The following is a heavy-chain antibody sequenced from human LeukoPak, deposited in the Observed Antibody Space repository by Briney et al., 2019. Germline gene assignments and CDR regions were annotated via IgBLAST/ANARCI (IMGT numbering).Heavy chain of an antibody. CDR3: ARERRYGRRFDP. D-gene: IGHD2-15*01. V-gene: IGHV4-4*07. CDR1: GGSVNTNY. J-gene: IGHJ5*02. Sequence: PSETLSLTCTVSGGSVNTNYWSWIRQPAGKGLEWIGRIHISESPKYNPSLKSRVTMSLEPSKSQFSLKLTSVTAADTAVYYCARERRYGRRFDPWGQGTLVTVSS. CDR2: IHISESP.